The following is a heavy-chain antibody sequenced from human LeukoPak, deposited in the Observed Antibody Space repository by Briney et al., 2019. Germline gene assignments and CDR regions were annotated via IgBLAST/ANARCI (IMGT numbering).Heavy chain of an antibody. V-gene: IGHV4-61*02. D-gene: IGHD3-10*01. CDR3: ARASPYTYGSEDF. J-gene: IGHJ4*02. CDR1: GGSISSGTYY. CDR2: IYTSGST. Sequence: SETLSLTCTVSGGSISSGTYYWRWIRQPAGKGLEWIGRIYTSGSTNYSPSFKSRVTISVDTSKNQFSLRLTSVTAADTAVYYCARASPYTYGSEDFWGQGTLVTVSS.